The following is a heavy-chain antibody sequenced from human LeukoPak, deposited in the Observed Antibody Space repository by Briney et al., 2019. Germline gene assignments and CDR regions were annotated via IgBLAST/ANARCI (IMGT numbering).Heavy chain of an antibody. CDR2: INWNGDIT. CDR1: GFIFDDFG. V-gene: IGHV3-20*04. Sequence: GGSLRLSCAASGFIFDDFGMTWVRQAPGKGLEWVSSINWNGDITPYADSVKGQFTISRDNAKNALYLQMNSLRPEDTALYFCTRDETGIDYWGQGTLVTVSS. J-gene: IGHJ4*02. CDR3: TRDETGIDY. D-gene: IGHD1-1*01.